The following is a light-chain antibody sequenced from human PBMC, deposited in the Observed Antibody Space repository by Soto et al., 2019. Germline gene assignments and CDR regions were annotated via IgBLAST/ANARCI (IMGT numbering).Light chain of an antibody. CDR2: DGS. Sequence: EIALTQSPATLSASPLESLTISCRASQNLHSWLAWYQQRPGKAPRLLIYDGSKREAGVPARISGDGSGTEYTLTISSLEPEDFAVYYCQQRSKWIPFGQGTRLEI. CDR1: QNLHSW. V-gene: IGKV3-11*01. CDR3: QQRSKWIP. J-gene: IGKJ5*01.